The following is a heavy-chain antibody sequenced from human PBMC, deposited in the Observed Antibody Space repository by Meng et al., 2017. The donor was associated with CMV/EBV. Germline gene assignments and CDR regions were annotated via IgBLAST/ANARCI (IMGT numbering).Heavy chain of an antibody. CDR2: ISGSGGST. J-gene: IGHJ4*02. CDR3: AKDRSALLWFGELFEFDY. CDR1: TFSSYA. Sequence: TFSSYAMSWVRQAPGKGLEWVSAISGSGGSTYYADSVKGRFTISRDNSKNTLYLQMNSLRAEDTAVYYCAKDRSALLWFGELFEFDYWGQGTLVTVSS. D-gene: IGHD3-10*01. V-gene: IGHV3-23*01.